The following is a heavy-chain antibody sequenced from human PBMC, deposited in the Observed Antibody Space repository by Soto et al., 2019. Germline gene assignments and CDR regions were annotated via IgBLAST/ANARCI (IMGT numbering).Heavy chain of an antibody. CDR1: GGTFSSYA. CDR2: IIPIFGKA. D-gene: IGHD3-22*01. V-gene: IGHV1-69*13. CDR3: ARGVHYDSSSYYYFY. Sequence: ASVKVSCKASGGTFSSYAIDWARQAPGQGLEWMGGIIPIFGKANYAQKFQGRITITADESTSTAYMELRSLRSEDTAVYYCARGVHYDSSSYYYFYWGQGTLVTVSS. J-gene: IGHJ4*02.